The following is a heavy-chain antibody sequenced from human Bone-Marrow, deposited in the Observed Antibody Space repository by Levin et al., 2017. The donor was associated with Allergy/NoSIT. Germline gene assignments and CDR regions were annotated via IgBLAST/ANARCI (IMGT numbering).Heavy chain of an antibody. V-gene: IGHV1-3*01. CDR2: INPVNGNT. J-gene: IGHJ5*02. Sequence: PLASVKVSCKASGYSFTHYAIHWVRQAPGQRLEWMGWINPVNGNTKYSQNFQGRVTITKDTSASTVYVELSSLRSEDTAVYYCARQVIPRRGSSQWLCQDWFDPWGQGTLVTVSS. D-gene: IGHD6-19*01. CDR3: ARQVIPRRGSSQWLCQDWFDP. CDR1: GYSFTHYA.